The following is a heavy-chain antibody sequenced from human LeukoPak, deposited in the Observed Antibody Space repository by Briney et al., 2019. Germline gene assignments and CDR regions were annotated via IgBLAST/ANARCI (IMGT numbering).Heavy chain of an antibody. D-gene: IGHD1-1*01. CDR3: ARLTGTTGFDY. Sequence: PGGSLRLSCAASGFPFSSYWMSWVRQAPGKGLGWVANTKQDGSDKYYVDSVKGRFTISRDNAKNSLYLQVNSLRADDTAVYYCARLTGTTGFDYWGQGTLVTVSS. CDR1: GFPFSSYW. J-gene: IGHJ4*02. CDR2: TKQDGSDK. V-gene: IGHV3-7*01.